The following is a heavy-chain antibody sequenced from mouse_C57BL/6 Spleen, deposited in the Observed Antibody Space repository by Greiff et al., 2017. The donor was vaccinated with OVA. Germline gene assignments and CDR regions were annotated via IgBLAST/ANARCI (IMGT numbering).Heavy chain of an antibody. Sequence: VKLVESGPELVKPGASVKLSCKASGYTFTSYDINWVKQRPGQGLEWIGWIYPRDGSTKYNEKFKGKATLTVDTSSSTAFMELHSLTSEDSAVYFCARSDYFDYWGQGTTLTVSS. V-gene: IGHV1-85*01. CDR2: IYPRDGST. CDR3: ARSDYFDY. J-gene: IGHJ2*01. CDR1: GYTFTSYD.